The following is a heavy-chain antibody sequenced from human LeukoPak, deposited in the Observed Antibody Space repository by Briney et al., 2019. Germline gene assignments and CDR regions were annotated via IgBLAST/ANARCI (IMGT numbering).Heavy chain of an antibody. CDR2: IKQDGSEK. V-gene: IGHV3-7*04. CDR1: GFTFSSYA. J-gene: IGHJ6*03. Sequence: PGGSLRLSCAASGFTFSSYAVSWVRQAPGKGLEWVANIKQDGSEKYYVDSVKGRFTISRDNAKNSLYLQMNSLRAEDTAVYYCARGGAVAGTGGFNYYMDVWGKGTTVTVSS. CDR3: ARGGAVAGTGGFNYYMDV. D-gene: IGHD6-19*01.